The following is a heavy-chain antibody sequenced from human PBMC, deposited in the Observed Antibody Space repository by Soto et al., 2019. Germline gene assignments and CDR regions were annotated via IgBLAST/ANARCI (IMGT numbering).Heavy chain of an antibody. Sequence: PGGSLRLSCAASGFTFSNFAMHWVRQAPGKGLEWVALISYDRGNKYYADSVKGRFTISRDNSKNTLLLQMNSLRTDGTSVFYCAREWPRGAPFDIWGQGTMVTVSS. CDR3: AREWPRGAPFDI. CDR2: ISYDRGNK. V-gene: IGHV3-30*04. CDR1: GFTFSNFA. D-gene: IGHD3-10*01. J-gene: IGHJ3*02.